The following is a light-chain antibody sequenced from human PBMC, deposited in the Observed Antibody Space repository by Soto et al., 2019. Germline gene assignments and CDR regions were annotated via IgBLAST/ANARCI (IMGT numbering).Light chain of an antibody. CDR3: TVSTTSTTRV. CDR1: SSDVGAYNS. V-gene: IGLV2-14*03. Sequence: QSALTQPASVSGSPGQSITLSCTGTSSDVGAYNSVSWYQQHPGKAPKLIIYDVSTRPSGVSNRFSGAKSGNTAAMTISGLQAEDGADYYCTVSTTSTTRVFGTGTKVTVL. J-gene: IGLJ1*01. CDR2: DVS.